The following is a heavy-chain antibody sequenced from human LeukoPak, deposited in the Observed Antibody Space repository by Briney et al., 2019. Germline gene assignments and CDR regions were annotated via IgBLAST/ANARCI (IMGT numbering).Heavy chain of an antibody. CDR2: INPNSGNT. CDR1: GYTFTGYY. D-gene: IGHD2-15*01. Sequence: ASVKVSCKASGYTFTGYYMHWVRQAPGQGLEWMGWINPNSGNTGYAQKFQGRVTITRNISISTAYMELSSLRSEDTAVYYCARAHRGIRYCSGGSCYSPPAYWGQGTLVTVSS. CDR3: ARAHRGIRYCSGGSCYSPPAY. J-gene: IGHJ4*02. V-gene: IGHV1-8*03.